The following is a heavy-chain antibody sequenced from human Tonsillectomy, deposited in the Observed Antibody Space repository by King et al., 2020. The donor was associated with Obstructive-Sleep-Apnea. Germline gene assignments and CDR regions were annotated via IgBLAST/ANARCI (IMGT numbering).Heavy chain of an antibody. CDR3: AKTAFHPSYMVTGFGQWDS. CDR1: GLTFSSYA. J-gene: IGHJ4*02. D-gene: IGHD2-21*02. CDR2: ISDSGGST. Sequence: EVQLVESGGGLVQPGGSLRLSCAASGLTFSSYAMSWVRQAPGKGLEWVSGISDSGGSTYYADSVKGRFSISRDNSENTLYLQMNSLRAEDSAVYYCAKTAFHPSYMVTGFGQWDSWGQGTLVTVSS. V-gene: IGHV3-23*04.